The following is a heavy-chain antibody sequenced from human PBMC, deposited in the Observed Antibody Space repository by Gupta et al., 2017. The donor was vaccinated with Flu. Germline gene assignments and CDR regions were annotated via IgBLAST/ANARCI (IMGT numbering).Heavy chain of an antibody. D-gene: IGHD4-17*01. CDR1: GYTFTSYG. V-gene: IGHV1-18*01. CDR2: ISGHNGNP. CDR3: ARVGAYSDYEIDAFDI. Sequence: QVHLVQSGPEVKKPGASVQVSCKASGYTFTSYGISWVRQAPGQGLEWMGWISGHNGNPDYEQKLQGRVTMTTDTSTSTAYLELRSLGSDDTAVYYCARVGAYSDYEIDAFDIWGQGTMVTVSS. J-gene: IGHJ3*02.